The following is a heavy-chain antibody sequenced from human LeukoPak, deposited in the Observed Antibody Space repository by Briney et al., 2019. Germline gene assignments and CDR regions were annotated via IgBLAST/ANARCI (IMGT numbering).Heavy chain of an antibody. CDR3: ATDTRRGYSSFDY. CDR2: FDPEDGET. D-gene: IGHD5-18*01. V-gene: IGHV1-24*01. J-gene: IGHJ4*02. Sequence: GASVTVSCKVSGYTLTELSMHWVRQAPGKGLEWMGGFDPEDGETIYAQKFQGRVTMTEDTSTDTAYMELSSLRSEDTAVYYCATDTRRGYSSFDYWGQGTLVTVSS. CDR1: GYTLTELS.